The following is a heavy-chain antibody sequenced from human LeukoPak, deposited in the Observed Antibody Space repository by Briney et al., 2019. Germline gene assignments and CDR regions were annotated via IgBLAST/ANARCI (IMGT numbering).Heavy chain of an antibody. CDR2: IRGSGGNT. CDR3: ARYCSGTCYSGFEY. CDR1: GFTFSSYT. D-gene: IGHD2-2*01. J-gene: IGHJ4*02. Sequence: GGSLRLSCAASGFTFSSYTMNWVRQAPGKGLEWFSTIRGSGGNTYYVDSVKGRFTISRDTSKNTLYLQMNSLRAEDTALYYCARYCSGTCYSGFEYWGQGTLVTVSS. V-gene: IGHV3-23*01.